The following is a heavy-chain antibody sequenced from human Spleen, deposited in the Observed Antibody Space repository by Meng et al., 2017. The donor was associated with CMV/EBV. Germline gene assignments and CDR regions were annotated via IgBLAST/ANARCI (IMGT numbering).Heavy chain of an antibody. Sequence: ASVKVSRKASGYIFTSYDINWVRQATGQGLEWMGWMNPNNGDTGYAQKFQGRLSMTRNTSISTAYMELSSLIFEDTPMYYCARGPPGKSWNDYWGQGTLVTVSS. V-gene: IGHV1-8*01. CDR2: MNPNNGDT. J-gene: IGHJ4*02. CDR3: ARGPPGKSWNDY. D-gene: IGHD1-1*01. CDR1: GYIFTSYD.